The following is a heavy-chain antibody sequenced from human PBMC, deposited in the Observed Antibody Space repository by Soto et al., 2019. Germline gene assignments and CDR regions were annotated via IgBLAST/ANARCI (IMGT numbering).Heavy chain of an antibody. CDR2: IRADTGET. Sequence: QVQLVQSGAEVKKPGASVKVSCKASGYTFSSYVISWVRQAPGQGLDWMGWIRADTGETNYAQKLQDRVTMTTDTTTNTACMELWSLRSDDTAVYYCARVAHPGATQSPLNYSGMDGWGQGTTVTVS. J-gene: IGHJ6*02. CDR1: GYTFSSYV. CDR3: ARVAHPGATQSPLNYSGMDG. V-gene: IGHV1-18*04.